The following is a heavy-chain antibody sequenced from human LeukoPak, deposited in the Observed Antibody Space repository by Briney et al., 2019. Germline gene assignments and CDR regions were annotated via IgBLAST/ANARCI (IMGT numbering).Heavy chain of an antibody. CDR3: ARASGELLLDAFDI. CDR1: GFTFSSYE. Sequence: AGSLRLSCAASGFTFSSYEMNWVRQAPGKGLEWVSYISRSGSTIYYADSVKGRFTISRDNAKNSLYLQMNSLRAEDTAVYYCARASGELLLDAFDIWGQGKMVTVSS. D-gene: IGHD1-26*01. J-gene: IGHJ3*02. V-gene: IGHV3-48*03. CDR2: ISRSGSTI.